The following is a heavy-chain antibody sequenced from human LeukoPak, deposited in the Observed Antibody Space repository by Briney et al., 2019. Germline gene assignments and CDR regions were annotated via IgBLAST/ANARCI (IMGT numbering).Heavy chain of an antibody. D-gene: IGHD3-22*01. J-gene: IGHJ4*02. V-gene: IGHV3-23*01. CDR3: ARGSEDYDSSGYYYDLGDY. CDR1: GFTFSSYA. CDR2: ISGSGTNT. Sequence: GGSLRLSCAASGFTFSSYAMNWVRQAPGKGLEWVSGISGSGTNTYYADSVKGRFTISRDNSKNKQYLQMNSLRAEDTAVYYCARGSEDYDSSGYYYDLGDYWGQGTLVTVSS.